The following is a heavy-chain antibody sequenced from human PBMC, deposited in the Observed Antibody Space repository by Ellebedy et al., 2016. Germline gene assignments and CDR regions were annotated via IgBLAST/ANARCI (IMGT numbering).Heavy chain of an antibody. CDR1: GFTFSSYA. CDR2: ISYDGSNK. Sequence: GGSLRLSCAASGFTFSSYAMHWVRQAPGKGLEWVAVISYDGSNKYYADSVKGRFTISRDNSKNTLYLQMNSLRAEDTAVYYCARDTGITPPSYYGMDVWGQGTTVTVSS. D-gene: IGHD1-14*01. V-gene: IGHV3-30-3*01. CDR3: ARDTGITPPSYYGMDV. J-gene: IGHJ6*02.